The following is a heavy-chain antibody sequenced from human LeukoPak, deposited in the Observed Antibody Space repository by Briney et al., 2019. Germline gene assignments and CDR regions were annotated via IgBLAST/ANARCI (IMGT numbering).Heavy chain of an antibody. V-gene: IGHV4-34*01. CDR1: GGSFSGYY. J-gene: IGHJ4*02. CDR2: INHSGST. CDR3: ARGVTMIVVVITNYFDY. Sequence: PSETLSLTCAVYGGSFSGYYWSWIRQPPGEGLEWIGEINHSGSTNYNPSLKSRVTISVDTSKNQFSLKLSSVTAADTAVYYCARGVTMIVVVITNYFDYWGQGTLVTVSS. D-gene: IGHD3-22*01.